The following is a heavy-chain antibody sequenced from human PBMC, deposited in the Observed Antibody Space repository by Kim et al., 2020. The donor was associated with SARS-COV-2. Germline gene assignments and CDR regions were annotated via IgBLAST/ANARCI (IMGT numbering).Heavy chain of an antibody. Sequence: SQTLSLTCAISGDSVSNNRAVWNWVRQSPSRGLEWLAKTFYRSKWYNEYAVAVKSRITINPDTSKNQFSLQLNSVTPEDTAVYYCARDYDYGMGVWGQGTTVTVSS. CDR1: GDSVSNNRAV. CDR2: TFYRSKWYN. J-gene: IGHJ6*02. CDR3: ARDYDYGMGV. V-gene: IGHV6-1*01.